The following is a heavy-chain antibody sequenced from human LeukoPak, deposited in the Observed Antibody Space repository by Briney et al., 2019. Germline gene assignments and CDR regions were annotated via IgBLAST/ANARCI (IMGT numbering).Heavy chain of an antibody. CDR1: GGSISSYY. J-gene: IGHJ5*02. CDR3: ARDLVYYDFWSGYYTGPSGWFDP. Sequence: SETLSLTCTVSGGSISSYYWSWIRQPPGKGLEWIGYIYYSGSTNYNPSLKSQVTISVDTSKNQFSLKLSSVTAADTAVYYCARDLVYYDFWSGYYTGPSGWFDPWGQGTLVTVSS. D-gene: IGHD3-3*01. CDR2: IYYSGST. V-gene: IGHV4-59*01.